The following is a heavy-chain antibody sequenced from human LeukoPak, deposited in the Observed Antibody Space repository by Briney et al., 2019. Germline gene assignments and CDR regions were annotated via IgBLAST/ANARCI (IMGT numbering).Heavy chain of an antibody. CDR2: ISAYNGNT. V-gene: IGHV1-18*01. Sequence: GASVKVSCKASGYTFTSYGISWVRQAPGQGLEWMGWISAYNGNTNFAQKLQGRITMTTDTSISTAYMELSRLRSDDTAVYYCARDLTMVRGVIIDGGFDYWGQGTLVTVSS. D-gene: IGHD3-10*01. CDR3: ARDLTMVRGVIIDGGFDY. J-gene: IGHJ4*02. CDR1: GYTFTSYG.